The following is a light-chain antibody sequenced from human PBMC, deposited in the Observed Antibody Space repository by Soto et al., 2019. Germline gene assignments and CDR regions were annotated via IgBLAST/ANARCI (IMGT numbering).Light chain of an antibody. CDR2: AAS. J-gene: IGKJ4*01. CDR1: QSISSY. V-gene: IGKV1-39*01. CDR3: QQSYSTPVT. Sequence: DIQMTQSPSSLSASVGDRVTITCRASQSISSYLNWYQQKPGKAPKLLIYAASSLQSVVPSRFSGSGSGTDFTLTISSLQPEDFATYYCQQSYSTPVTFGRGTKVEIK.